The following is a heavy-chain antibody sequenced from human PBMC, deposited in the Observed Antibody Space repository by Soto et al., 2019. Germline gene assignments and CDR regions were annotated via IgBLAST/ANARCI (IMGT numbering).Heavy chain of an antibody. J-gene: IGHJ4*02. CDR3: ARSDGRY. CDR1: GCSISSYY. V-gene: IGHV4-59*01. Sequence: PSDILSLTCTVSGCSISSYYWSWIRQPPGKGLEWIGYIYYSGSTNYNPSLKSRVTISVDTSKNQFSLKLSSVTAADTAVYYCARSDGRYWGQGTLVTVSS. CDR2: IYYSGST.